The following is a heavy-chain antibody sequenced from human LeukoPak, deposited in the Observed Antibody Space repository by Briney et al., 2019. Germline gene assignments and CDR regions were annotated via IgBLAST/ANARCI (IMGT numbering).Heavy chain of an antibody. CDR1: GGSISSSSYY. V-gene: IGHV4-39*07. Sequence: SETLSLTCTVSGGSISSSSYYWGWIRQPPGKGLEWIGSIYYSGSTYYNPSLKSRVTISVDTSKNQFSLKLSSVTAADTAVYYCASWTLYDSSGPFDYWGQGTLVTVSS. CDR2: IYYSGST. D-gene: IGHD3-22*01. CDR3: ASWTLYDSSGPFDY. J-gene: IGHJ4*02.